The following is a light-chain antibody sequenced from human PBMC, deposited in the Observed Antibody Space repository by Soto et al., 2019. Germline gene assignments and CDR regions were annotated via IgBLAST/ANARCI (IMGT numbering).Light chain of an antibody. Sequence: DIVMTQSPDSLAVSLGERATINCKSSQSVLYNSKNKNYLAWYQQKPGQPPKLLIYWASTRESGVPDRFSGSGSGTDVTLTISSLQAEDVAVYYCQQYYSTPLTFGGGTKVEIK. V-gene: IGKV4-1*01. CDR1: QSVLYNSKNKNY. CDR3: QQYYSTPLT. J-gene: IGKJ4*01. CDR2: WAS.